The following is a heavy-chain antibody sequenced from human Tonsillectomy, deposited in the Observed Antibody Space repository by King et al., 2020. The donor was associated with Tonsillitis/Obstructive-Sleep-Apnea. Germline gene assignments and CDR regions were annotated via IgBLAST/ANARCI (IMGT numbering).Heavy chain of an antibody. CDR1: GGPFSGYS. D-gene: IGHD3-22*01. V-gene: IGHV4-34*01. Sequence: VQLQQWGAGLLKPSETLSLTCGVYGGPFSGYSWGWIRXPPGKGXEXVXXXXXXXXXXYXPSLKXRDTKSLDKXKNQFSLNLSXXTAADTAVYYCAREYFYHSSGYYEYWGQGTLVTVSS. CDR2: XXXXXXX. CDR3: AREYFYHSSGYYEY. J-gene: IGHJ4*02.